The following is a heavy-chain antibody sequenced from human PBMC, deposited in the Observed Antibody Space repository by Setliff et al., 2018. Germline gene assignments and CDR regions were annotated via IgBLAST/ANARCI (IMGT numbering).Heavy chain of an antibody. Sequence: KTSETLSLTCNVSGGSIRSYYWSWIRQPPGKGPEWIGYMYYSGTTNYNPSLKSRATISVDTSKNQFSLRLSSVTAADTAVYYCARASGGIAVAVFQHWGQGTLVTVSS. CDR2: MYYSGTT. D-gene: IGHD6-19*01. J-gene: IGHJ1*01. CDR1: GGSIRSYY. V-gene: IGHV4-59*08. CDR3: ARASGGIAVAVFQH.